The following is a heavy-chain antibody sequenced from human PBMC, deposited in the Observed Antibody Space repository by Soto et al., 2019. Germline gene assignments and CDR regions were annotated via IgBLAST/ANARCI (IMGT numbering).Heavy chain of an antibody. J-gene: IGHJ6*02. CDR2: INPKSGST. V-gene: IGHV1-46*01. CDR3: ARAGIAYCTSTTCYLYYYVMDV. Sequence: ASVKVSCKASGYTVTSYYMHWVRRAPGQGLEWMGIINPKSGSTTYAQKFQGRVTMTRDTSTSTVYMELDSLTSGDTAVYYCARAGIAYCTSTTCYLYYYVMDVRGQGTTVTVSS. D-gene: IGHD2-2*01. CDR1: GYTVTSYY.